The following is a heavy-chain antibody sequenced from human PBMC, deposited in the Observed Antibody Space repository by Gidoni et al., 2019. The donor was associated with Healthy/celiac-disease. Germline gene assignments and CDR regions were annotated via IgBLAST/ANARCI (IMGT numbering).Heavy chain of an antibody. CDR2: INPSGGST. V-gene: IGHV1-46*01. CDR1: GYTFTSYY. CDR3: ARETTFHAFDI. D-gene: IGHD1-7*01. Sequence: QVQLVQSGAEVKKPGASVKVSCKASGYTFTSYYMHWVRQAPGQGLEWMGIINPSGGSTSYAQKCQGRVTMTRDTSTSTVYMELSSLRSEDTAVYYCARETTFHAFDIWGQGTMVTVSS. J-gene: IGHJ3*02.